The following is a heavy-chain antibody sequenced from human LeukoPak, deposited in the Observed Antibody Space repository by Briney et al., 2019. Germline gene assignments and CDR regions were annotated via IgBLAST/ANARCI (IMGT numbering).Heavy chain of an antibody. CDR2: INHSGST. CDR3: ARGFKDIGWQQLAPPQAYYFDY. CDR1: GGSFSGYY. Sequence: SETLSLTYAVYGGSFSGYYWSWIRQPPGKGLEWIGEINHSGSTNYNPSLKSRVTISVDTSKNQFSLKLSSATAADTAVYYCARGFKDIGWQQLAPPQAYYFDYCGQRSLVTVSS. D-gene: IGHD6-13*01. V-gene: IGHV4-34*01. J-gene: IGHJ4*02.